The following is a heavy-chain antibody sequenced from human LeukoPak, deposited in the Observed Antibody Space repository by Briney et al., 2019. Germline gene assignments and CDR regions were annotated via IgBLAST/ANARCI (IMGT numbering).Heavy chain of an antibody. V-gene: IGHV1-18*01. CDR1: GYTFTSYG. J-gene: IGHJ3*02. CDR2: ISAYNGNT. D-gene: IGHD3-10*01. Sequence: EASVKVSCKASGYTFTSYGISWVRQAPGQGLEWMGWISAYNGNTNYAQKFQERVTITRDMSTSTAYMELSSLRSEDTAVYYCAAGLLWFGELSYAFDIWGQGTMVTVSS. CDR3: AAGLLWFGELSYAFDI.